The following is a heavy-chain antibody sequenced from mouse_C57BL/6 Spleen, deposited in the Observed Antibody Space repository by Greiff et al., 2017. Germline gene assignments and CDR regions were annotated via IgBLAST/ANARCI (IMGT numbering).Heavy chain of an antibody. CDR2: IDPSDSYT. V-gene: IGHV1-59*01. J-gene: IGHJ2*01. CDR3: ARGTAQATGFDY. CDR1: GYTFTSYW. Sequence: VQLQQPGAELVRPGTSVKLSCKASGYTFTSYWMHWVKQRPGQGLEWIGVIDPSDSYTNYNQQFKGKATLTVDTSSSTAYMQLSSLTSEDSAVYYCARGTAQATGFDYWAQGTTLTVSS. D-gene: IGHD3-2*02.